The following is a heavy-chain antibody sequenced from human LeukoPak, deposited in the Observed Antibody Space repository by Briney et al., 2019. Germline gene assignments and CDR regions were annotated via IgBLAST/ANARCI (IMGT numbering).Heavy chain of an antibody. CDR3: AKASDYGGNEFDC. Sequence: GGSLRLSCAASGFTFEHYGMHWVRQVPGKGLGWVSYITWNSGYKGYADSVKGRFAISRDNAKNSLHLQMNSLTGEDTAFYYCAKASDYGGNEFDCWGQGTLVTVSS. D-gene: IGHD4-23*01. V-gene: IGHV3-9*01. J-gene: IGHJ5*01. CDR2: ITWNSGYK. CDR1: GFTFEHYG.